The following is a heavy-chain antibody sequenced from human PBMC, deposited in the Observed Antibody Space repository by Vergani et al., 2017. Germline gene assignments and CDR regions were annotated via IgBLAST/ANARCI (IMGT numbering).Heavy chain of an antibody. CDR2: ISSSGSTI. CDR1: GFTFSSYE. D-gene: IGHD6-13*01. V-gene: IGHV3-48*03. CDR3: AKDRIAAAGSGAFDI. Sequence: EVQLVESGGGLVQPGGSLRLSCAASGFTFSSYEMNWVRQAPGKGLEWVSYISSSGSTIYYADSVKGRFTISRDNAKNSLYLQMNSLRAEDTAVYYCAKDRIAAAGSGAFDIWGQGTMVTVSS. J-gene: IGHJ3*02.